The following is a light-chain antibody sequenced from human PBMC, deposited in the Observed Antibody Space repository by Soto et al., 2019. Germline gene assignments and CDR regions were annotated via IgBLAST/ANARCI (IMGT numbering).Light chain of an antibody. CDR1: QTIYSTF. V-gene: IGKV3-20*01. CDR3: QQYTGSPRA. CDR2: AAS. Sequence: EIVLTQSPGTLSLSPGESATLSCRASQTIYSTFVAWYQQKPGQAPRLLIYAASSRATGIPARFSGSGSGTDYTLTISRLEPEDFALYYCQQYTGSPRAFGQGTKVDIK. J-gene: IGKJ1*01.